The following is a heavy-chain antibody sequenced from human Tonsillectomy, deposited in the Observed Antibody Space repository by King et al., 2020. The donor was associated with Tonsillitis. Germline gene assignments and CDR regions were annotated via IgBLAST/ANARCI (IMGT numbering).Heavy chain of an antibody. CDR1: GFTVSSNY. Sequence: VQLVESGGGLIQPGGSLRLSCAASGFTVSSNYMSWVRQAPGKGLEWFAVIYIGGSQYYGNSVNGRFTISSDNSKNTLYLQMNSLRAEDTAVYYCARDRGVSLYYYYGMDVWGQGTTVTVSS. CDR2: IYIGGSQ. V-gene: IGHV3-53*01. CDR3: ARDRGVSLYYYYGMDV. D-gene: IGHD3-10*01. J-gene: IGHJ6*02.